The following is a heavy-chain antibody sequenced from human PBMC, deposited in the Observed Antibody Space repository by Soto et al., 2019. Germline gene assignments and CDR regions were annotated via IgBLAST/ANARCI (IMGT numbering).Heavy chain of an antibody. J-gene: IGHJ6*02. CDR3: ARDGVVTPGGYYYYGMDV. Sequence: QVQLVQSGAEVKKPGASVKVSCKASGYTFTSYAMHWVRQAPGQRLEWMGWINAGNGNTKYSQKFQGRVTITRDTSASTAYMELSSLRSEDTAVYYCARDGVVTPGGYYYYGMDVWGQGTTVTVSS. V-gene: IGHV1-3*01. CDR2: INAGNGNT. D-gene: IGHD2-21*02. CDR1: GYTFTSYA.